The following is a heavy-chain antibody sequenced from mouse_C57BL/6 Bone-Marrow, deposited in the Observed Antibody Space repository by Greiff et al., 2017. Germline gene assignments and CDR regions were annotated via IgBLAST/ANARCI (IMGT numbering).Heavy chain of an antibody. Sequence: DVKLVESGGDLVKPGGSLKLSCAASGFTFSSYGMSWVRQTPDKRLEWVATISSGGSYTYYPDSVKGRFTISSDNAKNTLYLQMSSLKSEDTAMYYCARQPYWGQGTLVTVSA. J-gene: IGHJ3*01. CDR3: ARQPY. CDR2: ISSGGSYT. CDR1: GFTFSSYG. V-gene: IGHV5-6*02.